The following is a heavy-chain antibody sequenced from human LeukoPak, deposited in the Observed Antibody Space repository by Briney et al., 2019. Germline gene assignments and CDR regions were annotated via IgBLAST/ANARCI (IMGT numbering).Heavy chain of an antibody. D-gene: IGHD5-12*01. CDR1: GYTFTSYD. CDR3: ARVSIVATISTLMLDY. Sequence: ASVKVSCKASGYTFTSYDINWVRQATGQGLEWMGWISAYNGNTNYAQKLQGRVTMTTDTSTSTAYMELRSLRSDDTAVYYCARVSIVATISTLMLDYWGQGTLVTVSS. V-gene: IGHV1-18*01. J-gene: IGHJ4*02. CDR2: ISAYNGNT.